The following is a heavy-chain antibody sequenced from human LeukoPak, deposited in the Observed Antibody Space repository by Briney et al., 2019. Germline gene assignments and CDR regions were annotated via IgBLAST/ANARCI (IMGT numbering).Heavy chain of an antibody. Sequence: GRSLSLSCAASGLTFSSFAVSWVSHPPGKGLEWVSAIIGSGGSTYYAVSVKGRFTISRDNSKTPLYLQMNSLRAEDTAVYYCAKASYITMIVVVTLNHFDYWGQGTPVTVSS. D-gene: IGHD3-22*01. CDR1: GLTFSSFA. CDR3: AKASYITMIVVVTLNHFDY. J-gene: IGHJ4*02. CDR2: IIGSGGST. V-gene: IGHV3-23*01.